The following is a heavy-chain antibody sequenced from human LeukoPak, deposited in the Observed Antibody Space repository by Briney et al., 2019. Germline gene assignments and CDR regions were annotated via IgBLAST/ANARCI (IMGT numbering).Heavy chain of an antibody. J-gene: IGHJ4*02. V-gene: IGHV3-23*01. Sequence: GGSLRLSCAASGFTFSSYAMSWVRQAPGKGLEWVSAISGSGGSTYYADSVKGRFTISRDNSKNTLYLQMNSLRAEDTAVYYCARDASTDTVPTYYFDYWGQGTLVTVSS. CDR3: ARDASTDTVPTYYFDY. CDR1: GFTFSSYA. CDR2: ISGSGGST. D-gene: IGHD4-17*01.